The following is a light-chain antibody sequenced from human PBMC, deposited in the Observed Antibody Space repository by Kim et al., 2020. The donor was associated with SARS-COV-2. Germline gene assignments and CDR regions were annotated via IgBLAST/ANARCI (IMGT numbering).Light chain of an antibody. V-gene: IGKV3-11*01. CDR2: DAS. J-gene: IGKJ4*01. CDR3: QQRAKWPLT. Sequence: EIVLTQSPATLSLSPGERATLSCRASQSISTYVVWYQQKSGQAPRLIINDASDRAPGIPARFSGSGSGTDFTLTISSLEPEDLAVYYCQQRAKWPLTFGGGTKVDIK. CDR1: QSISTY.